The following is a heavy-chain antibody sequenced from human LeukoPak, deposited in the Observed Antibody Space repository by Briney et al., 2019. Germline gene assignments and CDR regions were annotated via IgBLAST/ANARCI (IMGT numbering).Heavy chain of an antibody. V-gene: IGHV4-4*07. CDR1: GGSIISNY. Sequence: SETLSLTCTVSGGSIISNYWNWIRQPPGKGLEWIGRYASGTTTHNPSLKSQFTMSIDTSKNQVSLKLTSVTAADTAVYYCATGDHSFDNWGQGTLVTVTP. CDR3: ATGDHSFDN. J-gene: IGHJ4*02. CDR2: YASGTT. D-gene: IGHD7-27*01.